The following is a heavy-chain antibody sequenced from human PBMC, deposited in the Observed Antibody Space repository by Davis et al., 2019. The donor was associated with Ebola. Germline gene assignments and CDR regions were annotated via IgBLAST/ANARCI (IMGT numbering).Heavy chain of an antibody. J-gene: IGHJ6*02. CDR3: AREGGDYGMDV. V-gene: IGHV4-31*03. CDR2: IYYSGST. D-gene: IGHD4-17*01. Sequence: PSETLSLTCTVSGGSISSGGYYWSWIRQHPGKGLEWIGYIYYSGSTYYNPSLKSRVTISVDTSKNQFSLKLSSVTAADTAVYFCAREGGDYGMDVWGQGTTVTVSS. CDR1: GGSISSGGYY.